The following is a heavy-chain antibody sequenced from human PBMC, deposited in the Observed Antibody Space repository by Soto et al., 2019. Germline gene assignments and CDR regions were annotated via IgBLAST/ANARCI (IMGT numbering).Heavy chain of an antibody. CDR3: AKELKQQLVLAFDI. Sequence: LRLSCAASGFTFSSYGMHWVRQAPGKGLEWVAVISYDGSNKYYADSVKGRFTISRDNSKNTLYLQMNSLRAEDTAVYYCAKELKQQLVLAFDIWGQGTMVTVSS. V-gene: IGHV3-30*18. CDR2: ISYDGSNK. CDR1: GFTFSSYG. D-gene: IGHD6-13*01. J-gene: IGHJ3*02.